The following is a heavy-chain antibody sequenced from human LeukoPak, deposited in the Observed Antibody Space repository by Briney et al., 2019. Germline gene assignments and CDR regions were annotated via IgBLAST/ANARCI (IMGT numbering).Heavy chain of an antibody. CDR1: GYTFTCYG. CDR2: ISAYNGNT. Sequence: ASVKVSCKASGYTFTCYGISWVRQAPGQGLEWMGWISAYNGNTNYAQKLQGRVTMTTDTSASTAYMELSSLRSEDTAVYYCARDSRYSGSSYRYWGQGTLVTVSS. D-gene: IGHD1-26*01. CDR3: ARDSRYSGSSYRY. V-gene: IGHV1-18*01. J-gene: IGHJ4*02.